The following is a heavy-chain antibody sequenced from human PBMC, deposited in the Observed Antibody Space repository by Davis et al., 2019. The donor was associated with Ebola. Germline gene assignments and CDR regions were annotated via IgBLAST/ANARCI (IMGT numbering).Heavy chain of an antibody. CDR2: INHSGST. D-gene: IGHD3-10*01. CDR3: ATGGRYSTGYYMDV. Sequence: SETLSLTCTVSGGSISSSSYYWGWIRQPPGKGLEWIGEINHSGSTNYNPSLKSRVTISVDTSKNQFSLKLSSLTAADTAVYYCATGGRYSTGYYMDVWGKGTTVTVSS. V-gene: IGHV4-39*07. CDR1: GGSISSSSYY. J-gene: IGHJ6*03.